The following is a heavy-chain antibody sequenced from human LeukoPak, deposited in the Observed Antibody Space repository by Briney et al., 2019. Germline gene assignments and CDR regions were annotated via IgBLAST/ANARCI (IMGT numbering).Heavy chain of an antibody. D-gene: IGHD6-13*01. CDR2: FDPEDGET. J-gene: IGHJ3*02. Sequence: ASVKVSCKVSGYTLTELSMHWVRQAPGKGLEWMGGFDPEDGETIYAQKFQGRVTMTEDTSTDTAYMELSSLRSEDTAVYYCATSDVAHGIAAAPDAFDIWGQGTMVTVSS. V-gene: IGHV1-24*01. CDR1: GYTLTELS. CDR3: ATSDVAHGIAAAPDAFDI.